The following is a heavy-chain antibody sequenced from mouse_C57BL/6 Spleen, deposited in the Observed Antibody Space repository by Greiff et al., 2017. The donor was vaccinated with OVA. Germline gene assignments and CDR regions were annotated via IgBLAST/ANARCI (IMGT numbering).Heavy chain of an antibody. J-gene: IGHJ2*01. V-gene: IGHV1-82*01. D-gene: IGHD2-3*01. Sequence: QVQLQQSGPELVKPGASVKISCKASGYAFSSSWMNWVKQRPGKGLEWIGRIYPGDGDTNYNGKFKGKATLTADKSSSTAYMQLSSLTSEDSAVYFCAREGSYDGLAHWGQGTTLTVSS. CDR2: IYPGDGDT. CDR1: GYAFSSSW. CDR3: AREGSYDGLAH.